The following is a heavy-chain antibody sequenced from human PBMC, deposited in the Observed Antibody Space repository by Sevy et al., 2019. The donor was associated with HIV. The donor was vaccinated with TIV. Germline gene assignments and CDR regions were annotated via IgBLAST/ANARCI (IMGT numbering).Heavy chain of an antibody. CDR2: INQDGSEK. Sequence: GSLRLSCAASGFTFKSYWMTWVRQAPGKGLEWVANINQDGSEKYYSASLKGRFSISRDNSKNSVHLQINTLRAEDTAVYYCAREGSAYDTYYYHYAMDVWGQGTTVTVSS. D-gene: IGHD5-12*01. V-gene: IGHV3-7*01. J-gene: IGHJ6*02. CDR3: AREGSAYDTYYYHYAMDV. CDR1: GFTFKSYW.